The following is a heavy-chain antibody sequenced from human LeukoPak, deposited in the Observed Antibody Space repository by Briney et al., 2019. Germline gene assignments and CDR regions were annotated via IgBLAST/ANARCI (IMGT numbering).Heavy chain of an antibody. CDR1: GYTFTTYA. Sequence: ASVKVSCKASGYTFTTYAMNWVRQAPGQGLEWMGWINTDTGNPTYAQGFIGRFVFSLDTSVSTAYLQISSLRAEDTAVYYCARDRSPSIVGATSYWGQGTLVTVSS. CDR3: ARDRSPSIVGATSY. CDR2: INTDTGNP. D-gene: IGHD1-26*01. J-gene: IGHJ4*02. V-gene: IGHV7-4-1*02.